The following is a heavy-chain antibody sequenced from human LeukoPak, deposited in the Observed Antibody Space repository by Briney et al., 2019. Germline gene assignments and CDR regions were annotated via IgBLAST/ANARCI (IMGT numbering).Heavy chain of an antibody. CDR2: ISGSGGST. CDR3: ARVPTMIVVDDAFDI. Sequence: PGGSLRLSCAASGFTFSSYGMSWVRQAPGKGLEWVSAISGSGGSTYYADSVKGRFTISRDNSKNSLYLQMNSLRAEGTAVYYCARVPTMIVVDDAFDIWGQGTMVTVSS. J-gene: IGHJ3*02. D-gene: IGHD3-22*01. V-gene: IGHV3-23*01. CDR1: GFTFSSYG.